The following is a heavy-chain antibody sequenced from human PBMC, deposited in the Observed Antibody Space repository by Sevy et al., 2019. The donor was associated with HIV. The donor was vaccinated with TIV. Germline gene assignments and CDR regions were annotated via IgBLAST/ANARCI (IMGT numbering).Heavy chain of an antibody. CDR3: ARVRYNYGSYYFDY. J-gene: IGHJ4*02. Sequence: GGSLRLSCAASTFTFSDYYMTWIRQAPGKGLESVSYISSRGSHIYYADSVKGRFTISRDNAKNSLYLQMNSLRAEDTAVDYCARVRYNYGSYYFDYWGQGTLVTVSS. D-gene: IGHD5-18*01. V-gene: IGHV3-11*01. CDR2: ISSRGSHI. CDR1: TFTFSDYY.